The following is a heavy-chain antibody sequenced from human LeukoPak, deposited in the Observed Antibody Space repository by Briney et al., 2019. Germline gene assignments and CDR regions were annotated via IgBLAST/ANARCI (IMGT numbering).Heavy chain of an antibody. V-gene: IGHV3-53*01. D-gene: IGHD5-18*01. J-gene: IGHJ3*02. CDR3: TRSYGYGVDAFDI. Sequence: GGSLRLSCAVSGFTVSSNYMSWVRQAPGKGLEWVSVIYSGGRTYYADSVKGRFTISRDNSKNTLYLQMNSLRAEDTAVYYCTRSYGYGVDAFDIWGQGTMVTVSS. CDR1: GFTVSSNY. CDR2: IYSGGRT.